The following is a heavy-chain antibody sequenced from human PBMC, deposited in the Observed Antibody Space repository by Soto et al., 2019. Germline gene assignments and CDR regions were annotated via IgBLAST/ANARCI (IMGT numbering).Heavy chain of an antibody. D-gene: IGHD3-22*01. Sequence: GGSLRLSCAASGFTFSSCAMSWVRQAPGKGLEWVSSISGSGGSTYYADSVKGRFTISRDNSKNTLYLQMNSLRAEDTAVYYCAKHRMSYYDSSGPLYYYDMDVWGQGTTVTVSS. CDR1: GFTFSSCA. CDR3: AKHRMSYYDSSGPLYYYDMDV. J-gene: IGHJ6*02. V-gene: IGHV3-23*01. CDR2: ISGSGGST.